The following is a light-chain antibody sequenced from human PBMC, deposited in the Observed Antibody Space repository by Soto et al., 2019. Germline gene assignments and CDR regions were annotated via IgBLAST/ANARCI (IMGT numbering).Light chain of an antibody. V-gene: IGKV4-1*01. CDR3: QQYYSTPIT. CDR2: WAS. J-gene: IGKJ5*01. Sequence: DIVMTQSPDSLAVSLGERATINCKSSQSILYSSNNKEKLAWYQQKPGQPPNLLIYWASTRESGVPDRFSGSGSWTDFTLTISSLQAEDVAVYYCQQYYSTPITFGQGTRLEIK. CDR1: QSILYSSNNKEK.